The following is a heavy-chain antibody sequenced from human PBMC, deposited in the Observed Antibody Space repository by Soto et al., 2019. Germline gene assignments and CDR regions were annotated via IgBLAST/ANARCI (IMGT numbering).Heavy chain of an antibody. CDR1: PSSFTNPP. CDR2: IKSKTDGGTT. Sequence: PGESLRLHCASSPSSFTNPPISLLLQSPANRPEWVGRIKSKTDGGTTDYAAPVNGRFTISRDDSQNTLYLQMNSLKTEDTAVYYCTPGIMITFGGVIVPPYWGQGILVTGSS. D-gene: IGHD3-16*02. J-gene: IGHJ4*02. CDR3: TPGIMITFGGVIVPPY. V-gene: IGHV3-15*01.